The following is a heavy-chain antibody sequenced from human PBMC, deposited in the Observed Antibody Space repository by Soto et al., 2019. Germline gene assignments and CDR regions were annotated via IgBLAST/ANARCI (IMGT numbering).Heavy chain of an antibody. J-gene: IGHJ6*01. Sequence: GESLKISCKGSGYRFTNYWIGWVRQMPGKGLEWMGIIDPGDSDTRYSPSFQGQVTISVDKSISTAYLQWSSLKASDTAMYYCAARVGSSPLYYYGVDVWGQRTTVTVSS. CDR2: IDPGDSDT. V-gene: IGHV5-51*01. D-gene: IGHD3-10*01. CDR3: AARVGSSPLYYYGVDV. CDR1: GYRFTNYW.